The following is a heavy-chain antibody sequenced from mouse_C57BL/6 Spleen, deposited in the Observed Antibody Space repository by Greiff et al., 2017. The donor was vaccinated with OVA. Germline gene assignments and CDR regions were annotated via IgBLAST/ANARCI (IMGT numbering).Heavy chain of an antibody. CDR2: ISGGGGNT. J-gene: IGHJ2*01. D-gene: IGHD3-3*01. Sequence: EVQRVESGGGLVKPGGSLKLSCAASGFTFSSYTMSWVRQTPEKRLEWVATISGGGGNTYYPDSVKGRFTISRDNAKNTLYLQMSRLRSEDTALYYCARGTGYFDYWGQGTTLTVSS. CDR3: ARGTGYFDY. V-gene: IGHV5-9*01. CDR1: GFTFSSYT.